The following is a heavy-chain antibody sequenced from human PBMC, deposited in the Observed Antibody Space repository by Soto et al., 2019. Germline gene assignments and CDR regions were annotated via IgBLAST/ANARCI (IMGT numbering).Heavy chain of an antibody. Sequence: GGSLRLSCAASGFTFSSYAMHWVRQAPGKGLEWVAVISYDGSNKYYADSVKGRFTISRDNSKNTLYLQMNSLRAEDTAVYYCARDIIIAAAGTDYYYYGMDVWGQGTTVTVSS. J-gene: IGHJ6*02. CDR1: GFTFSSYA. CDR2: ISYDGSNK. D-gene: IGHD6-13*01. CDR3: ARDIIIAAAGTDYYYYGMDV. V-gene: IGHV3-30-3*01.